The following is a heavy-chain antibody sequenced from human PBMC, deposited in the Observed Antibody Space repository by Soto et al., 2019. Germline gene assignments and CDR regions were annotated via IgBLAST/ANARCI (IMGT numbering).Heavy chain of an antibody. CDR1: GYSFTSYW. CDR3: AGPDYDILSGYHYYYYGMDV. D-gene: IGHD3-9*01. J-gene: IGHJ6*02. V-gene: IGHV5-51*01. Sequence: GESLKISCKGSGYSFTSYWIGWVRQMPGKGLEWMGIIYRGDSDIRYSPSFQGQVTISADKSISTAYLQWSSLKASDTATYYCAGPDYDILSGYHYYYYGMDVWGQGTTVTVSS. CDR2: IYRGDSDI.